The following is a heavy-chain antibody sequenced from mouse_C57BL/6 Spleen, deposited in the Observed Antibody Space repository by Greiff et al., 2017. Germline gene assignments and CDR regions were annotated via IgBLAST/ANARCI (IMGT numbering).Heavy chain of an antibody. CDR1: GFTFSDYG. V-gene: IGHV5-17*01. J-gene: IGHJ3*01. Sequence: DVQLVESGGGLVKPGGSLKLSCAASGFTFSDYGMHWVRQAPEKGLEWVAYISSGSSTIYYADTVKGRFTISRDNAKNTLFLQMTSLRSEDTAMYYCARCYSNYQGWFAYWGQGTLVTVSA. D-gene: IGHD2-5*01. CDR2: ISSGSSTI. CDR3: ARCYSNYQGWFAY.